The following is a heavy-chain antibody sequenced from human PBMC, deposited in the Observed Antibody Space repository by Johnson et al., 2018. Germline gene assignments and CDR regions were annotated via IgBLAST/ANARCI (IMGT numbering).Heavy chain of an antibody. CDR2: ISYDGSNK. CDR3: ANDAYYSGSYSARYYYYYMDV. CDR1: GFTFSSYG. V-gene: IGHV3-30*18. D-gene: IGHD1-26*01. Sequence: QVQLVESGGGVVQPGRSLRLSCAASGFTFSSYGMHWVRQAPGKGLEWVAVISYDGSNKYYADSVKGRFTISRDNSKNTPYLQMNSLRGEDTAVYYCANDAYYSGSYSARYYYYYMDVWGKGTTVTVSS. J-gene: IGHJ6*03.